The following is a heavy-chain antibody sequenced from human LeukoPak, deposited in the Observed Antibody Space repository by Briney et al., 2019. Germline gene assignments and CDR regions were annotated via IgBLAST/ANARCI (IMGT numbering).Heavy chain of an antibody. CDR3: ARVVEWGYYYYMDV. V-gene: IGHV1-2*02. CDR2: INPNSGGT. Sequence: EASVKVSCKASGYTFTGYYMHWVRQAPGQGLEWMGWINPNSGGTNYAQKFQGRVTMTRDTSISTAYMELSRLRSDDTAVYYCARVVEWGYYYYMDVWGQGTLVTVSS. J-gene: IGHJ6*03. CDR1: GYTFTGYY. D-gene: IGHD2-15*01.